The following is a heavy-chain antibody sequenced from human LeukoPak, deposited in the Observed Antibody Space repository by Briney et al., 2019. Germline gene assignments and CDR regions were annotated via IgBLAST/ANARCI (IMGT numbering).Heavy chain of an antibody. CDR1: GGSISSGGYS. D-gene: IGHD5-12*01. J-gene: IGHJ4*02. CDR2: IYHSGST. Sequence: SQTLSLTCAVSGGSISSGGYSWSWIRQPPGKGLEWIGYIYHSGSTYYNPSLKSRVTISVDRSKNQFSLKLSSVTAADTAVYYCARVKRWIFDYWGQGTLVTVSS. CDR3: ARVKRWIFDY. V-gene: IGHV4-30-2*01.